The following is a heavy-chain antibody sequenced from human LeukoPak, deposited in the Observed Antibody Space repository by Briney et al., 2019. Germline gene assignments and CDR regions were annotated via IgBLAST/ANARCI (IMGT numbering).Heavy chain of an antibody. J-gene: IGHJ4*02. V-gene: IGHV4-59*12. Sequence: SETLSLTCTLSGGSISTYYWSWVRQPPGKGLEWIGYIYYTGSTDYNPSLKSRVTMSVDTSKSQFSLKLSSVTAADTAVYYCARSTSSSWYYFDYWGQGTLVTVSS. D-gene: IGHD6-13*01. CDR2: IYYTGST. CDR3: ARSTSSSWYYFDY. CDR1: GGSISTYY.